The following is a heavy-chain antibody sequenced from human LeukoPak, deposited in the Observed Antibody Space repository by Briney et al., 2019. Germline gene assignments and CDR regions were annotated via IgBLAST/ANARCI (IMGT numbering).Heavy chain of an antibody. CDR2: IIPILGTA. Sequence: SVKVSFKASGGTFSSYAISWVRQAPGQGLEWMGRIIPILGTANYAQKFQGRVTITTDESTSTAYMELSSLRSEDTAVYYCARDDGGNSVSDYWGQGTLVTVSS. CDR1: GGTFSSYA. D-gene: IGHD4-23*01. CDR3: ARDDGGNSVSDY. J-gene: IGHJ4*02. V-gene: IGHV1-69*11.